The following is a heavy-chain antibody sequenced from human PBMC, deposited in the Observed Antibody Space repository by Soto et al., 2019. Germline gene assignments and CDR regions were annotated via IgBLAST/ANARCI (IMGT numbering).Heavy chain of an antibody. V-gene: IGHV3-30*18. CDR2: ISYDGSSK. J-gene: IGHJ6*02. Sequence: QVPLVESGGGVVQPGRSLRLSCAASGFTFSSYGMHWVRQAPGKGLEWVAVISYDGSSKYYADSVKGRFTISRDNSNTTLYLQINSLTTDDTAVYYCAKDRGSENNGMDVWGHGTTVTVAS. CDR1: GFTFSSYG. D-gene: IGHD3-10*01. CDR3: AKDRGSENNGMDV.